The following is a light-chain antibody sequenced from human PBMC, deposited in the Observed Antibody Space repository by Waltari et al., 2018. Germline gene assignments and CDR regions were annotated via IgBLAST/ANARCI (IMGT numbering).Light chain of an antibody. J-gene: IGLJ3*02. V-gene: IGLV1-47*01. Sequence: QSLLTQPPSASGTPGKRVTISCSGSSSNIGCNNVCWYQQLPGTAPELLIYTIDRRPSGVPDRFSASKSGTSASLTISGLRSEDEADYYCAAWDDKLRGRGVFGGGTKLTVL. CDR3: AAWDDKLRGRGV. CDR1: SSNIGCNN. CDR2: TID.